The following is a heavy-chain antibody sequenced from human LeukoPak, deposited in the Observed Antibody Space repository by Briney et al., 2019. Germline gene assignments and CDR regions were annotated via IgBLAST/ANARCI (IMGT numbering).Heavy chain of an antibody. J-gene: IGHJ4*02. CDR2: ISSSGGGT. D-gene: IGHD6-13*01. V-gene: IGHV3-64*01. CDR1: GFTFSSYA. Sequence: PGGSLRLSCAASGFTFSSYAMYWVRQAPGKGLEYVSSISSSGGGTSYANSVKGRFTISRDNTKNTLFLQMGSLRAEDMAVYYCARVTAGGVFDYWGEGTLVTVSS. CDR3: ARVTAGGVFDY.